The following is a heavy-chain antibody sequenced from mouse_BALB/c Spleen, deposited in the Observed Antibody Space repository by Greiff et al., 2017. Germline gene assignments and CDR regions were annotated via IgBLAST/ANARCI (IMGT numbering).Heavy chain of an antibody. CDR1: GFSLTGYG. CDR2: IWGDGST. Sequence: VKLVESGPGLVAPSQSLSITCTVSGFSLTGYGVNWVRQPPGKGLEWLGMIWGDGSTDYNSALKSRLSISKDNSKSQVFLKMNSLQTDDTARYYCARGASVITTVVADWYFDVWGAGTTVTVSS. CDR3: ARGASVITTVVADWYFDV. D-gene: IGHD1-1*01. V-gene: IGHV2-6-7*01. J-gene: IGHJ1*01.